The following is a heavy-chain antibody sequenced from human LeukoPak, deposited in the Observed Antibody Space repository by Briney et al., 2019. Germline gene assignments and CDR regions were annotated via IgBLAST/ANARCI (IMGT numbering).Heavy chain of an antibody. Sequence: SETLSLTCAAYGGSFSGYYWSWIRQPPGKGLEWIGEINHSGSTNYNPSLKSRVTISVDTSKNQFSLKLSSVTAADTAVYYCARDHITMVRGVIRDYWGQGTLVTVSS. CDR2: INHSGST. J-gene: IGHJ4*02. CDR3: ARDHITMVRGVIRDY. V-gene: IGHV4-34*01. CDR1: GGSFSGYY. D-gene: IGHD3-10*01.